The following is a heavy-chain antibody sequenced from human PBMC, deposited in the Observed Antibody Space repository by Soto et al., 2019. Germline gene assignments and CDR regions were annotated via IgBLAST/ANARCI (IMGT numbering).Heavy chain of an antibody. CDR3: ARGRKSSSWYNWFDP. CDR2: ISAYNGNT. Sequence: ASVKVSCKASGYTFTSYGISWVRQAPGQGLEWMGWISAYNGNTNYAQKLQGRVTMTTDTSTSTAYMELRSLRSDDTAVYYCARGRKSSSWYNWFDPWGQGTLVTVSS. CDR1: GYTFTSYG. D-gene: IGHD6-13*01. J-gene: IGHJ5*02. V-gene: IGHV1-18*01.